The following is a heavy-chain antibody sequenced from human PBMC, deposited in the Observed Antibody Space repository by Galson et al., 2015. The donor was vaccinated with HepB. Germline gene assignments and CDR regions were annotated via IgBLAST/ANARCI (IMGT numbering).Heavy chain of an antibody. CDR2: IWYDGSNK. CDR1: GFTFSSYG. CDR3: ARDALRYLDWLFPGKNWFDP. D-gene: IGHD3-9*01. J-gene: IGHJ5*02. Sequence: SLRLSCAASGFTFSSYGMHWVRQAPGKGLEWVAVIWYDGSNKYYADSVKGRFTISRDNSKNTLYLQMNSLRAEDTAVYYCARDALRYLDWLFPGKNWFDPWGQVTLVTVSS. V-gene: IGHV3-33*08.